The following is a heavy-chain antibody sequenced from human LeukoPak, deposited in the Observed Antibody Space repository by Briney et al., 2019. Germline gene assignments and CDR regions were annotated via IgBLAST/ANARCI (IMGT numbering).Heavy chain of an antibody. CDR3: ARVQQQLKRSLYFDY. J-gene: IGHJ4*02. CDR1: GGSVSSGSYY. Sequence: SETLSLTCTVSGGSVSSGSYYWSWIRQPPGKGLEWIGYIYYSGSTNYNPSLKSRVTISVDTSKNQFSLKLSSVTAADTAVYYCARVQQQLKRSLYFDYWGQGTLVTVSS. D-gene: IGHD6-13*01. V-gene: IGHV4-61*01. CDR2: IYYSGST.